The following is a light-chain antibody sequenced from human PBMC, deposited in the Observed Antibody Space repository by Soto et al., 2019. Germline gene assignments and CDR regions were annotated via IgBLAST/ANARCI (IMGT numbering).Light chain of an antibody. CDR1: QSISIW. Sequence: DIQMTQAPSTLYASVGDRVTITGRARQSISIWLACYQQKPGKAPNLLLYQASSLESGVPSRISVSGSGTEFTLTISRLQPYDFANYFFQQYNTYSGNTFGQCTKRAIK. J-gene: IGKJ2*01. V-gene: IGKV1-5*03. CDR2: QAS. CDR3: QQYNTYSGNT.